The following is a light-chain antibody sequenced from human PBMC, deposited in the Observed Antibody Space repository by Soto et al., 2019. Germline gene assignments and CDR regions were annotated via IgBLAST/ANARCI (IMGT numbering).Light chain of an antibody. CDR3: ASYTISSTLV. CDR1: NSDVGAYNY. CDR2: EVN. V-gene: IGLV2-14*01. Sequence: QSALTQPASVSGSPGQSITICCTGSNSDVGAYNYVSWYQQHPGKAPKLIIYEVNNRPSGVSYRFSGSKSGNTASLTISGLQADDEADYYCASYTISSTLVFGGGTKVTVL. J-gene: IGLJ3*02.